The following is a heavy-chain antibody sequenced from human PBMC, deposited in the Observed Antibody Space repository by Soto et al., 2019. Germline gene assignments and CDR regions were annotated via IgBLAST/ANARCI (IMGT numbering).Heavy chain of an antibody. CDR3: ARATYYGSGSYGGYFFDY. D-gene: IGHD3-10*01. Sequence: QLQLQESGSGLVKPSQTLSLTCAVSGGSISSGGYSWNWIRQPPGKGLEWIGNIYHSGSTYYNPSLKSRVTISEDRSKNQFSLNLSSVTAADTAVYYCARATYYGSGSYGGYFFDYWGQGTLVTVSS. V-gene: IGHV4-30-2*01. CDR1: GGSISSGGYS. J-gene: IGHJ4*02. CDR2: IYHSGST.